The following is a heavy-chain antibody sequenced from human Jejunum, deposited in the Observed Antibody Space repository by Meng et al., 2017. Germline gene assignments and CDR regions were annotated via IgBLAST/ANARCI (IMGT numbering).Heavy chain of an antibody. CDR3: ARGPPSGYGTTWFDY. CDR2: IKADGGDK. D-gene: IGHD2-15*01. Sequence: GGSLRLSCAASAFTLSRYWMGWVRQAPGKGLEWVASIKADGGDKYYVDSVRGRFTVSRDNVQSSLFLQMNSLRADDTAVYFCARGPPSGYGTTWFDYWGQGNLVTVSS. V-gene: IGHV3-7*01. J-gene: IGHJ5*01. CDR1: AFTLSRYW.